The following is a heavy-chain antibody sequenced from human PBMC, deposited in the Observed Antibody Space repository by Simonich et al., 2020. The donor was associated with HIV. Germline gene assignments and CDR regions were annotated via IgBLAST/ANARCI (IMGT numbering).Heavy chain of an antibody. J-gene: IGHJ4*02. CDR3: AKDRYYNFWSGYYDY. V-gene: IGHV3-23*01. CDR1: GFTFSSYA. D-gene: IGHD3-3*01. CDR2: ISGSGGST. Sequence: EVQLLESGGGLVQPGGSLRLSCAASGFTFSSYAMSWVRQAPGKELEWVSAISGSGGSTYYADSVKGRFTISRDNSKNTLYLQMNSLRAEDTAVYYCAKDRYYNFWSGYYDYWGQGTLVTVSS.